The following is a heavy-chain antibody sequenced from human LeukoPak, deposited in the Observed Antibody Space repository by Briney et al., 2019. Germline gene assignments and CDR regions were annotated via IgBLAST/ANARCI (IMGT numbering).Heavy chain of an antibody. CDR3: ARDQGVYYDFWSGYPFYYYYGMDV. CDR1: GYTFTSYG. Sequence: ASVKVSCKASGYTFTSYGISWVRQAPGQGLEWMGWISAYNGNTNYAQKLQGRVTMTTDTSTSTAYMELRSLRSDDTAVYYCARDQGVYYDFWSGYPFYYYYGMDVWGQGTTVTVSS. D-gene: IGHD3-3*01. V-gene: IGHV1-18*01. J-gene: IGHJ6*02. CDR2: ISAYNGNT.